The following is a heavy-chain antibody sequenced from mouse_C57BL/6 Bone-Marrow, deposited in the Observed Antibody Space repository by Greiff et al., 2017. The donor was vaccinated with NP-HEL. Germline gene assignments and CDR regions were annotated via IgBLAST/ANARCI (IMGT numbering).Heavy chain of an antibody. Sequence: ESGPGLVKPSQSLSLTCSVTGYSITSGYYWNWIRQLPGNKLEWMGYISYDGSNNYNPSLKNRTTITRDTAKNQLFLKLKSGTTEDAATYYCARRGDGYYAYFDVWGTGTTVTVSS. CDR1: GYSITSGYY. CDR2: ISYDGSN. J-gene: IGHJ1*03. CDR3: ARRGDGYYAYFDV. D-gene: IGHD2-3*01. V-gene: IGHV3-6*01.